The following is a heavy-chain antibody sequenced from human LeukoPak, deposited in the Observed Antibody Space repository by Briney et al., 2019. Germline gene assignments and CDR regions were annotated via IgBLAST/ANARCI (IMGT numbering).Heavy chain of an antibody. J-gene: IGHJ4*02. CDR2: INHSGST. CDR1: GGSFSGYY. Sequence: PSETLSLTCAVYGGSFSGYYWSWIRQPPGKGLEWIGEINHSGSTNYNPSLKGRVTISVDTSKNQFSLKLSSVTAADTAVYYCARGYYCSSTSCYDYWGQGTLVTVSS. CDR3: ARGYYCSSTSCYDY. V-gene: IGHV4-34*01. D-gene: IGHD2-2*01.